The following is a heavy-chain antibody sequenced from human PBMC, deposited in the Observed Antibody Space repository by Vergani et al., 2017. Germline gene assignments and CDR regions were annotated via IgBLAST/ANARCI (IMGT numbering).Heavy chain of an antibody. CDR2: IYPADSDT. D-gene: IGHD1-1*01. Sequence: EVELVPSGPEMRTPGESLKISCKGSEYSFGNYWIGLVRQMPGKGLEWMRIIYPADSDTRYSPSFQGQVTISADKSISTAFLQWDSLTASDTALYYCARHTTYTDSWGQGTLVTVSS. J-gene: IGHJ4*02. CDR3: ARHTTYTDS. V-gene: IGHV5-51*01. CDR1: EYSFGNYW.